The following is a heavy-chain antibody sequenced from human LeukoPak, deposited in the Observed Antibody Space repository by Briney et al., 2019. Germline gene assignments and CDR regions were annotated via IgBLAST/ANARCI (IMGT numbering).Heavy chain of an antibody. J-gene: IGHJ4*02. Sequence: SETLSLTCAAYGGSFSGYYWSWIRQPPGKGLEWIWEINHSGSTNYNPSLKSRVTISVDTSKNQFTLKLSSVTAADTAVHYCAWGLGSSSWYYFDYWVQGTMVAVCS. CDR3: AWGLGSSSWYYFDY. CDR2: INHSGST. D-gene: IGHD6-13*01. V-gene: IGHV4-34*01. CDR1: GGSFSGYY.